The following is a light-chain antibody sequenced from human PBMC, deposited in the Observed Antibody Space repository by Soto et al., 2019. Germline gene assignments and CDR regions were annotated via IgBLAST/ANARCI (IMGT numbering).Light chain of an antibody. CDR3: GSYARSYPFV. J-gene: IGLJ1*01. CDR2: DDI. V-gene: IGLV2-11*01. CDR1: SSDVGFYNY. Sequence: QSALTQPRSVSGSPGQSVTISCTGTSSDVGFYNYVSWYQHHPGNATKLMVDDDITRPSGVPDSFSGSKSGNTASLTISGLQAEDEADYHCGSYARSYPFVFGTGTKLTVL.